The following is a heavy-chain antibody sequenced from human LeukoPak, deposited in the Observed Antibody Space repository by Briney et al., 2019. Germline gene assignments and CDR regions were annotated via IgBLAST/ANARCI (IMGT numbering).Heavy chain of an antibody. Sequence: SQTLSLTCTVSGGSISSGSYYWSWIRQPAGKGLEWIGRIYTSGSTNYNPSLKSRVTISVDTSKNQFSLKLSSVTAADTAVYYCARTNNHYYYYYMDVWGKGTTVTVSS. D-gene: IGHD1-14*01. CDR1: GGSISSGSYY. V-gene: IGHV4-61*02. CDR2: IYTSGST. J-gene: IGHJ6*03. CDR3: ARTNNHYYYYYMDV.